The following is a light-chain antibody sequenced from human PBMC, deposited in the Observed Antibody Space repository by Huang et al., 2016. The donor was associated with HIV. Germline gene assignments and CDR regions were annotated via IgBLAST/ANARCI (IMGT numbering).Light chain of an antibody. CDR2: DAS. J-gene: IGKJ4*01. V-gene: IGKV3-11*01. CDR3: QQHDKWVT. Sequence: IVLTRSPATLSWYLGESVTLSCRASQSISNHLAWYQQRPGQAPRLLVYDASNRVADVPARFSGSGSGTDFTLTISSLEPDDFAVYYCQQHDKWVTFGGGTKVE. CDR1: QSISNH.